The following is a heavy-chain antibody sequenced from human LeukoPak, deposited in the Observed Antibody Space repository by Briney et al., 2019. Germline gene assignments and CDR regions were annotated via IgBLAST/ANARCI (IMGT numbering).Heavy chain of an antibody. J-gene: IGHJ4*02. D-gene: IGHD3-22*01. CDR1: GGTFSSYA. CDR3: ARGRYGMGGYFKYYFDY. CDR2: IIPISGTA. V-gene: IGHV1-69*13. Sequence: ASVKVSCKASGGTFSSYAISWVRQAPGQGLEWMGGIIPISGTANYAQKFQGRVTITADESTSTAYMELSSLRSEDTAVYYCARGRYGMGGYFKYYFDYWGQGTLVTVSS.